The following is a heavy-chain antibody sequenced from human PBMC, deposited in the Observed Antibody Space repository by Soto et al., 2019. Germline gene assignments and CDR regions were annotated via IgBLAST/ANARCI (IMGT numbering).Heavy chain of an antibody. D-gene: IGHD1-1*01. V-gene: IGHV3-23*01. J-gene: IGHJ6*02. Sequence: GGSLTLSCAASGFTFSSYAMSWVRQAPGKGREWLSAITISGDSTSYAASVKGMFTISRDNSNNTLYLQMTRLRAEETAVYYCGKAQLERYYCDGMDVWGQGTTVTVSS. CDR1: GFTFSSYA. CDR3: GKAQLERYYCDGMDV. CDR2: ITISGDST.